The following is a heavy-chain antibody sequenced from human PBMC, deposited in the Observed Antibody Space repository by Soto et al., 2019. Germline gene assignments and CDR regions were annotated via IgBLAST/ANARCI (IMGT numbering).Heavy chain of an antibody. D-gene: IGHD2-21*01. Sequence: EVQLLESGGGMVQPGGSLRVSCAASGFTFRNFVMSWVRQAPGKGLEWVSAIRGTGGETFYADSVKGRFTISRDHSKNTLYLQMNSLRDEDTALYFCAQDRGWGVVSPSHDYWGQGTLVTVSS. V-gene: IGHV3-23*01. CDR1: GFTFRNFV. CDR2: IRGTGGET. CDR3: AQDRGWGVVSPSHDY. J-gene: IGHJ4*02.